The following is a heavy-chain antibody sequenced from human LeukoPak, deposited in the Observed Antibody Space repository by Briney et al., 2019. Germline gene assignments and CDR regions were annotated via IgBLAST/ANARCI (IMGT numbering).Heavy chain of an antibody. J-gene: IGHJ4*02. CDR2: IFYDGSNK. D-gene: IGHD2-15*01. V-gene: IGHV3-33*01. CDR1: GFTFRNYG. Sequence: PGGSLRLSCAASGFTFRNYGMQWVRQPPGKGLEWVAIIFYDGSNKYYADSVRGRFTISRDNSKSTLYLQMNSLRVEDTAVYYCASGRGSGGSHTSYFDYWGQGTPVTVSS. CDR3: ASGRGSGGSHTSYFDY.